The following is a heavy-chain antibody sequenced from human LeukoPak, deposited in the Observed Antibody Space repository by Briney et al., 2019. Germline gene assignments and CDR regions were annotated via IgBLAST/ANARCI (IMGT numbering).Heavy chain of an antibody. CDR1: GFTFSSYS. Sequence: GGSLRLSCAASGFTFSSYSMNWVRQAPGKGLEWVSYSSSSSSIIYYADSVKGRFTISRDNAKNSLYLQMNSLRAEDTAVYYCARDALYYYDSSGYYYPYYFDYWGQGTLVTVSS. CDR3: ARDALYYYDSSGYYYPYYFDY. J-gene: IGHJ4*02. D-gene: IGHD3-22*01. CDR2: SSSSSSII. V-gene: IGHV3-48*04.